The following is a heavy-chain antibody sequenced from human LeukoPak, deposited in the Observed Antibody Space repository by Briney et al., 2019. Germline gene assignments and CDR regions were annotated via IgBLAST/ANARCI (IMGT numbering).Heavy chain of an antibody. CDR1: GASISSYY. CDR2: IYVTGST. J-gene: IGHJ5*02. Sequence: SETLSLTCTVSGASISSYYWSWIRQPAGKALEWIGRIYVTGSTTYNPSLESRVTMPLDTSKNHFSLKLRSVTAADTAVYYCARDSGTTGEVKFDPWGQGTLVTVSS. V-gene: IGHV4-4*07. D-gene: IGHD1-7*01. CDR3: ARDSGTTGEVKFDP.